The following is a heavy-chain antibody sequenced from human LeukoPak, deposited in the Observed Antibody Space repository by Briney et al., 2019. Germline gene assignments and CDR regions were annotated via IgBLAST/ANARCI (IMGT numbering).Heavy chain of an antibody. V-gene: IGHV4-34*01. CDR1: GGSFNGYY. Sequence: SETLSLTCAVYGGSFNGYYWSWIPQPPGKGLEGIGEINHSGSTNYNPSLKSRVTISVDTSKNQVSLKLSSVTAADTAVYYWARSIAQYNWFDPWGQGTLVTVSS. CDR3: ARSIAQYNWFDP. D-gene: IGHD6-13*01. CDR2: INHSGST. J-gene: IGHJ5*02.